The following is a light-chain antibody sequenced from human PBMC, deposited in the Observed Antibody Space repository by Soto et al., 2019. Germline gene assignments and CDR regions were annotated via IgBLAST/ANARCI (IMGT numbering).Light chain of an antibody. CDR1: SSDVGAYKY. Sequence: QSALTQPASVSGSPGQAITISCTGTSSDVGAYKYVSWYQQHPGKAPKVMIYEVSNRPSGVSNRFSCSKSGNTASLTISGLHAEDEADYFCSSYSSSSTLCVFGTETKGTVL. CDR3: SSYSSSSTLCV. CDR2: EVS. J-gene: IGLJ1*01. V-gene: IGLV2-14*01.